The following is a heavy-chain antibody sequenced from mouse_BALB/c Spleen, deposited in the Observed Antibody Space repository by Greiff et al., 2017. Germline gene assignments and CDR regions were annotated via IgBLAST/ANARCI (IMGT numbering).Heavy chain of an antibody. CDR2: ISYDGSN. J-gene: IGHJ2*01. D-gene: IGHD1-1*01. CDR3: ARKGTTVE. Sequence: EVKLQESGPGLVKPSQSLSLTCSVTGYSITSGYYWNWIRQFPGNKLEWMGYISYDGSNNYNPSLKNRISITRDTSKNQFFLKLNSVTTEDTATYYCARKGTTVEWGQGTTLTVSS. V-gene: IGHV3-6*02. CDR1: GYSITSGYY.